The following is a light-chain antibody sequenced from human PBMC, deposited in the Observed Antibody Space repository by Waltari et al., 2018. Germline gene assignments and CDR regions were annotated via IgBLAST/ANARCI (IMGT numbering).Light chain of an antibody. J-gene: IGKJ5*01. CDR1: QGVSSTY. Sequence: IVLTQSPGTLSLSPGERATLSCRTSQGVSSTYLAWFQHKPAQAPRLVIFGASSRATGIPDRFSGSGSGTDFTLTINRLEPEDFAVYYCQQYGTSLITFGQGTRLEIK. CDR3: QQYGTSLIT. V-gene: IGKV3-20*01. CDR2: GAS.